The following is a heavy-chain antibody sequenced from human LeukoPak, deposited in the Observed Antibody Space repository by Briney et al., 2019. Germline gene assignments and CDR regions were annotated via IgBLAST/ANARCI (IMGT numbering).Heavy chain of an antibody. CDR2: INHSGST. Sequence: SETLSLTCAVYGGSFSGYYWSWIRQPPGKGLEWIGEINHSGSTNYNPSLESRVTISVDTSKNQFSLKLSSVTAADTAVYYCARDLSSGSSTWGQGTLVTVSS. D-gene: IGHD6-19*01. CDR1: GGSFSGYY. V-gene: IGHV4-34*01. CDR3: ARDLSSGSST. J-gene: IGHJ5*02.